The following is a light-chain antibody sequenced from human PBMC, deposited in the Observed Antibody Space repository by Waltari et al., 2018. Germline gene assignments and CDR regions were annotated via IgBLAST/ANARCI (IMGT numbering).Light chain of an antibody. Sequence: DIVMTQSPLFLPVTPGESASISCRSSQSLLYSNGNNYFDWYLQKPGQSPQFLIFLGSNLASGVPDRFSGSGSGTDFTLKISRVEAEDVGVYFCMQGLQGPLTFGGGTKVEIK. V-gene: IGKV2-28*01. J-gene: IGKJ4*01. CDR2: LGS. CDR3: MQGLQGPLT. CDR1: QSLLYSNGNNY.